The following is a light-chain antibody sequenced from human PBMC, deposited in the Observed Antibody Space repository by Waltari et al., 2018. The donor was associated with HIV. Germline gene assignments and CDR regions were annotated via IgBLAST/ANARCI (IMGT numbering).Light chain of an antibody. CDR2: GAS. CDR3: QQYNNWPPT. Sequence: EIVLTQSPGTLSLSPGERATLSCRASQSVSSSYLAWYQQKPGQAPRLLIYGASSRATGIPDRFSGSGSGTDFTLTINSLQSEDFAVYYCQQYNNWPPTFGQGTKLEIK. J-gene: IGKJ2*01. CDR1: QSVSSSY. V-gene: IGKV3-20*01.